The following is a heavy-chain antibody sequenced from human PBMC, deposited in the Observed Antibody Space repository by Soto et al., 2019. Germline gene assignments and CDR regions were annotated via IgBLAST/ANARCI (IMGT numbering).Heavy chain of an antibody. CDR3: ARDLSGTGLDI. CDR1: GDSTGRFY. CDR2: VYSTGGV. J-gene: IGHJ6*02. D-gene: IGHD1-26*01. V-gene: IGHV4-4*07. Sequence: QLQLHESGPGLVKPSETLSLTCNVSGDSTGRFYWSWIRQSAGKGLEWIGRVYSTGGVTYNPALKGRVTISLDRSNNHGSLEMNSVTAADTAVYFCARDLSGTGLDIWGRGTRVSVSS.